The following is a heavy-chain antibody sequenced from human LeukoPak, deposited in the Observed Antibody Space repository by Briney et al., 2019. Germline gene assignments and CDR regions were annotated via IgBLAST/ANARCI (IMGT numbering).Heavy chain of an antibody. Sequence: NPSETLSLTCAVYGGSFSGYYWSWIRQPPGKGLEWIGEINHSGSTNYNPSLKSRVTISVDTSKNQFSLKLSSVTAADTAVYYCARHRTVVVPAARKTNYYYYYMDVWGKGTTVTVSS. V-gene: IGHV4-34*01. J-gene: IGHJ6*03. D-gene: IGHD2-2*01. CDR3: ARHRTVVVPAARKTNYYYYYMDV. CDR1: GGSFSGYY. CDR2: INHSGST.